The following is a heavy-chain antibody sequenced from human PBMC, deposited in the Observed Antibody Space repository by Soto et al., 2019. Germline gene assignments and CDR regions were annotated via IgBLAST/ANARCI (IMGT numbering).Heavy chain of an antibody. CDR1: GYTFTSYG. V-gene: IGHV1-18*01. D-gene: IGHD3-22*01. CDR2: ISAYNGNT. J-gene: IGHJ4*02. CDR3: AREGGYYDSSGYYGY. Sequence: ASVTVSCKASGYTFTSYGISWVRQAPGQGLEWMGWISAYNGNTNYAQKLQGRVTMTTDTSTSTAYMELRSLRSDDTAVYYCAREGGYYDSSGYYGYWGQGTLVTVSS.